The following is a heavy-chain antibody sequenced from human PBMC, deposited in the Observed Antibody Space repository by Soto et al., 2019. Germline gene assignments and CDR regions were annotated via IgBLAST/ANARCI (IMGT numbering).Heavy chain of an antibody. Sequence: EVQLLESGGGLVQPGRSLRLSCAASGLTFSNYGMKWVRQAPGKGLEWVSGIDGSGCSTYYADSVKGRFTISRDNSKNTLYLQMNSLRAEDTAVYYCAGGLDYWGQGTLVTVSS. CDR2: IDGSGCST. CDR3: AGGLDY. V-gene: IGHV3-23*01. CDR1: GLTFSNYG. J-gene: IGHJ4*02.